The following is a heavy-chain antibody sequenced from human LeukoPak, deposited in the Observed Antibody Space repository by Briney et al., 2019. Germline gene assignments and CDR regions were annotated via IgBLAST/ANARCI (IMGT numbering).Heavy chain of an antibody. V-gene: IGHV4-39*01. Sequence: SETLSLTCTVSGGSVSSSNYYWGWIRQPPGKGLEWIGNIYYSGSTYYNPSLESRVTIFVDTSRDQFSLKMSSVIAADTAVYYCARVIPHGSGYPDYWGQGTLVTVSS. J-gene: IGHJ4*02. CDR2: IYYSGST. D-gene: IGHD3-22*01. CDR3: ARVIPHGSGYPDY. CDR1: GGSVSSSNYY.